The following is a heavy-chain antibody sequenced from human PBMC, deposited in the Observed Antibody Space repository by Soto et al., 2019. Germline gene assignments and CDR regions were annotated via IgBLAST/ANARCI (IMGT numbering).Heavy chain of an antibody. CDR3: ASTLGYCSGGSCYPSIV. V-gene: IGHV4-39*01. CDR2: IYYSGST. J-gene: IGHJ6*04. CDR1: GGSISSSSYY. D-gene: IGHD2-15*01. Sequence: PSETLSLTCTVSGGSISSSSYYWGWIRQPPGKGLEWIGSIYYSGSTYYNPSLKSRVTISVDTSKNQFSLKLSSVTAADTAVYYCASTLGYCSGGSCYPSIVWGKGTTVTVSS.